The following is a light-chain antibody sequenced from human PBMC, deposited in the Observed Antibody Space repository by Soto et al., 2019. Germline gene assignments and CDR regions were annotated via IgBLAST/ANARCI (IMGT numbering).Light chain of an antibody. CDR3: SSYTRSNTFPYV. CDR2: EVS. V-gene: IGLV2-14*01. CDR1: SSDVGGYNY. Sequence: QSARTQPASLSGSPGQSITISCIGTSSDVGGYNYVSWYQQHPGKAPKLMIYEVSNRPSGVSNRFSGSKSGNTASLTISGLQADDEADYYCSSYTRSNTFPYVFGTGTKLTVL. J-gene: IGLJ1*01.